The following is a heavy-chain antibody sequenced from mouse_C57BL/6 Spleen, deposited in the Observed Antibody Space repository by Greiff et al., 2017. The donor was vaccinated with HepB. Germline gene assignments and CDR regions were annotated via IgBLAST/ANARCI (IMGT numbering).Heavy chain of an antibody. J-gene: IGHJ3*01. Sequence: QVQLQQPGAELVRPGSSVKLSCKASGYTFTSYWMHWVKQRPIQGLEWIGNIDPSDSETHYNQKFKDKATLTVDKSSSTAYMQLSSLTSEDSAVYYCAREDYYYGSSYAVAYWGQGTRVTVSA. CDR1: GYTFTSYW. D-gene: IGHD1-1*01. CDR3: AREDYYYGSSYAVAY. CDR2: IDPSDSET. V-gene: IGHV1-52*01.